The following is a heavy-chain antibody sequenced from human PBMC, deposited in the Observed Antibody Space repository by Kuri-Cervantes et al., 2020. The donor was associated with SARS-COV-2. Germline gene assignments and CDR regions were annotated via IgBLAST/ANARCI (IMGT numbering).Heavy chain of an antibody. V-gene: IGHV3-21*04. D-gene: IGHD3-16*01. J-gene: IGHJ3*02. CDR2: ISSSSSYI. CDR1: GFTFSSYS. Sequence: GGSLRLSCAASGFTFSSYSMNWVRQAPGKGLEWVSSISSSSSYIYYADSVEGRFTNSRDNFKNTLYLQMNSLRAEDTAVYYCAKVIYSGGGAFDIWGQGTVVTVSS. CDR3: AKVIYSGGGAFDI.